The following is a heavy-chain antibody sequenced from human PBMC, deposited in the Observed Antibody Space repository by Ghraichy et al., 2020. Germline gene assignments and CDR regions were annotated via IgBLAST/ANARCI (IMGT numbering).Heavy chain of an antibody. Sequence: GGSLRLSCTASGFTFADYAMIWVRQAPGKGLEWVGFIRSKAYGATTEYAASVKGRCTISRDDSKRIAYLQINSLKTEDTAVYYCTKPTGVFGVVTHYYYHGMDVWGQGTTVTVSS. J-gene: IGHJ6*02. CDR2: IRSKAYGATT. V-gene: IGHV3-49*04. D-gene: IGHD3-3*01. CDR1: GFTFADYA. CDR3: TKPTGVFGVVTHYYYHGMDV.